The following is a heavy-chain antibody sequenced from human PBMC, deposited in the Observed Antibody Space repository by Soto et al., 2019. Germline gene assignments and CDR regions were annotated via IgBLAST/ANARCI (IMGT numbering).Heavy chain of an antibody. CDR3: ARKILGSTSRPNYWYFDL. V-gene: IGHV3-23*01. CDR2: ISGGGDAT. CDR1: GFTFINYA. J-gene: IGHJ2*01. Sequence: EVQLLESGGGLVQPGGSLRLSCAGSGFTFINYAMNWVRQAPGKGLEWVSSISGGGDATFFADSVRGRLTISRDNSKNTVTLQMNSLVVDDTAVYYCARKILGSTSRPNYWYFDLWGRGTLVTVSS. D-gene: IGHD2-2*01.